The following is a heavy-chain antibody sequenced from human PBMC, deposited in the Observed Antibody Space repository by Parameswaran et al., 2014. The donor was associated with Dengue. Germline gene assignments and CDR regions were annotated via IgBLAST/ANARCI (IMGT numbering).Heavy chain of an antibody. J-gene: IGHJ5*01. CDR3: VRQSRNHFDL. Sequence: WIRQPPGKGLEWIGSTYLSGTTYDTPSLKSRVTISLDTSKPQFSLRLTSVTAADTAVYYCVRQSRNHFDLWGRGTLVTVSS. V-gene: IGHV4-39*01. CDR2: TYLSGTT.